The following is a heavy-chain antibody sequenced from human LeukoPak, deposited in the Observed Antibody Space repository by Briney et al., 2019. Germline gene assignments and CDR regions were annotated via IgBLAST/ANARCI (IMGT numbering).Heavy chain of an antibody. CDR1: GFTFSSAW. J-gene: IGHJ4*02. CDR3: TTEGYCSGGNCYSYDN. Sequence: GGSLRLSCAASGFTFSSAWLSWVRQAPGKGLEWVGRIKSKTDGGTTDYAAHVKGRFTISRDDSKNKLFLQMNSLKTEDTAVYYCTTEGYCSGGNCYSYDNWGQGTLVTVSS. CDR2: IKSKTDGGTT. V-gene: IGHV3-15*01. D-gene: IGHD2-15*01.